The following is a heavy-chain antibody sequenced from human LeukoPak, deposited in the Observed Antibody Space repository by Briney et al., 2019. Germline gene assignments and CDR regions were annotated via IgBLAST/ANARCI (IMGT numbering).Heavy chain of an antibody. CDR2: ISYSGNT. CDR1: GGSIISSDYH. CDR3: ARQDTSYYGMDV. V-gene: IGHV4-39*01. J-gene: IGHJ6*02. Sequence: SETLSLTCTVSGGSIISSDYHWGWVRQPPGKGLEWIGTISYSGNTDYNPSLRSRVTISVDTSKNQFSLKLSSVTAADTAVYYCARQDTSYYGMDVWGQGTTVTVSS. D-gene: IGHD5-18*01.